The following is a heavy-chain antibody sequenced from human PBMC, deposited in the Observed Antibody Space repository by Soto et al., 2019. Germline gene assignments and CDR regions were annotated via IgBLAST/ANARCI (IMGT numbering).Heavy chain of an antibody. Sequence: QVQLQESGPGLVNPSQTLSLTCTVSGGSISRGDYYWSWIRQPPGKGLEWIGYIYYSGSTYYNPSLKSRVTISVDTSKNQFSLKLSSVTAADTAVYDCAIVEMAPSYYFDYCCQRTLITVSS. V-gene: IGHV4-30-4*01. CDR1: GGSISRGDYY. J-gene: IGHJ4*02. D-gene: IGHD5-12*01. CDR3: AIVEMAPSYYFDY. CDR2: IYYSGST.